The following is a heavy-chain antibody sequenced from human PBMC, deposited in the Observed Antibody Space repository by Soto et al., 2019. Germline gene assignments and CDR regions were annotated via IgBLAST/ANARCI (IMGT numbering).Heavy chain of an antibody. CDR2: ISSSGSTI. D-gene: IGHD4-17*01. CDR3: ARDLGYGDSADYFDY. V-gene: IGHV3-11*01. Sequence: GGSLRLSCAASGFTFSDYYMSWIRQAPGKGLEWVSYISSSGSTIYYADSVKGRFTISRDNAKNSLYLQMNSLRAEDTAVYYCARDLGYGDSADYFDYWGQGTLVTVSS. J-gene: IGHJ4*02. CDR1: GFTFSDYY.